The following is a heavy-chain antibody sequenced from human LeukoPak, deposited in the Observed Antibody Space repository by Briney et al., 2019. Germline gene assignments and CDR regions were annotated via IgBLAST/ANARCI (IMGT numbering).Heavy chain of an antibody. J-gene: IGHJ4*02. D-gene: IGHD6-13*01. CDR1: GYTFTGAY. Sequence: ASVKVPCKASGYTFTGAYIHWVRQAPGQGPEWMGWINSYSGGTNYAQKFQGRVTLTRDTSLGTAYMELSRLRSDDTAVYYCARQGEAASFDYWGQGTLVTVSS. V-gene: IGHV1-2*02. CDR2: INSYSGGT. CDR3: ARQGEAASFDY.